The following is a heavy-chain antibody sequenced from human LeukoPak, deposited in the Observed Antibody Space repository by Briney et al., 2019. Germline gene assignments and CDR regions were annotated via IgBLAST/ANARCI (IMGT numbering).Heavy chain of an antibody. CDR2: INPSGGST. J-gene: IGHJ3*02. Sequence: ASVTVSCTSSGYTFTSYYMHWVRQAPGQGLEWMGIINPSGGSTSYAQKFQGRVTMTRDTSTSTVYMELSSLRSEDTAVYYCARDKRSAGDYYDSSGPWYAFDIWGQGTMVTVSS. CDR3: ARDKRSAGDYYDSSGPWYAFDI. CDR1: GYTFTSYY. V-gene: IGHV1-46*01. D-gene: IGHD3-22*01.